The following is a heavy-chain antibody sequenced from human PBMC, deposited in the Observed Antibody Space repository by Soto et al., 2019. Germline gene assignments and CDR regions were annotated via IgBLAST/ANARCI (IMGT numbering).Heavy chain of an antibody. CDR3: ARTKAGTIFGVVIIMFDY. Sequence: EVQLVESGGGLVQPGGSLRLSCAASGFTFSSYWMSWVRQAPGKGLEWVANIKQEGSEKYYVDSVKGRFTIPRDNAKNSLYLQMNSQRAEDTAVYYSARTKAGTIFGVVIIMFDYWGHGTLVTVSS. V-gene: IGHV3-7*01. CDR1: GFTFSSYW. D-gene: IGHD3-3*01. J-gene: IGHJ4*01. CDR2: IKQEGSEK.